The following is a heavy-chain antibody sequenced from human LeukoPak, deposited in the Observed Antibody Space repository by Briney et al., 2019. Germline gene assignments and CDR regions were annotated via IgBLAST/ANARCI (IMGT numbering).Heavy chain of an antibody. CDR3: ASGGDYYGSGSLFDP. CDR1: GYTFTSYY. D-gene: IGHD3-10*01. V-gene: IGHV1-46*01. Sequence: ASVKVSCKASGYTFTSYYMHRVRQAPGQGLEWMGIINPSGGSTSYAQKFQGRVTMTRDTSTSTVYMELSSLRSEDTAVYYCASGGDYYGSGSLFDPWGQGTLVTVSS. CDR2: INPSGGST. J-gene: IGHJ5*02.